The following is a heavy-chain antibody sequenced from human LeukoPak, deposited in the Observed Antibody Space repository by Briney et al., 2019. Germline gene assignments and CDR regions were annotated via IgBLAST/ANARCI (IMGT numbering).Heavy chain of an antibody. CDR1: GFTFTDYY. CDR3: ARGSILLNYFAMDV. D-gene: IGHD3-3*01. Sequence: ASVTVSRKASGFTFTDYYIHWVRQPPGQGLEWVGCINPDSGYTIYAQQFQGRVSLTRDTSISTAYMEVRRLTSDDTAVYYCARGSILLNYFAMDVWGQGTTVTVSS. V-gene: IGHV1-2*02. J-gene: IGHJ6*02. CDR2: INPDSGYT.